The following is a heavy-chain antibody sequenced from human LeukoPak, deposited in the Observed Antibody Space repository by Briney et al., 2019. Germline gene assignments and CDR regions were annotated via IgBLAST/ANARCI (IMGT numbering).Heavy chain of an antibody. CDR2: IYYSGST. J-gene: IGHJ4*02. V-gene: IGHV4-59*01. CDR3: ARTGSTVTMLYPFDH. Sequence: ASETLSLTCTVSGGSIRSYYWSWIRQPPGKGLEWIGYIYYSGSTNYNPSLKSRVSISEDTSKNQFSLKLSSVTAADTAVYYCARTGSTVTMLYPFDHWGQGTLVTVSS. CDR1: GGSIRSYY. D-gene: IGHD4-17*01.